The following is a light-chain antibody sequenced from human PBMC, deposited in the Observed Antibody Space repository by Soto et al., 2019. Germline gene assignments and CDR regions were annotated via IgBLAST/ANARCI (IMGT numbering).Light chain of an antibody. Sequence: QAVVTQPPSVSGAPGQRVTISCTGSSSNIGAGYDVHWYQQLPGTAPKLLIYGNSNRPSGVPDRFSGSKSGTSASLAITGLQAEDEADYYCQSHDSSLSVVFGGGTKLTVL. V-gene: IGLV1-40*01. CDR1: SSNIGAGYD. J-gene: IGLJ2*01. CDR3: QSHDSSLSVV. CDR2: GNS.